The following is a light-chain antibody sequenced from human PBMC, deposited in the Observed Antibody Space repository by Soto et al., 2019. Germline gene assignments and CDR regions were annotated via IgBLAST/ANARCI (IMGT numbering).Light chain of an antibody. J-gene: IGKJ4*01. Sequence: EIVLTQSPGTLSLSPGERATLSCSASQSVTTNYLAWYQQKPGQAPRLLIYGASSRATGIPDRFSGSGSGTDFTLTISRLEPEDFAVYYCQQYGSSLLTFGGGTKVDIK. CDR3: QQYGSSLLT. V-gene: IGKV3-20*01. CDR1: QSVTTNY. CDR2: GAS.